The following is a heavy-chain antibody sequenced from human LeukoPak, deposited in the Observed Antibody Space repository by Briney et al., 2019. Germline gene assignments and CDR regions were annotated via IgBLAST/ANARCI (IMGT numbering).Heavy chain of an antibody. CDR2: INSDGSST. D-gene: IGHD2-15*01. V-gene: IGHV3-74*01. J-gene: IGHJ4*02. Sequence: GGSLRLSCAASGFTFSSYWMHWVRQAPGKGLVWVSRINSDGSSTSYADSVKGRFTISRDNAKNTVYLQMNSLRGEDTAVYYCARILPISGRDSWGQGTLVAVSS. CDR3: ARILPISGRDS. CDR1: GFTFSSYW.